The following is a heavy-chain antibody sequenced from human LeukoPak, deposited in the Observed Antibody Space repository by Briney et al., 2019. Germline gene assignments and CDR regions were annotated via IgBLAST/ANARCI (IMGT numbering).Heavy chain of an antibody. V-gene: IGHV4-39*07. Sequence: PSETLSLTCTVSGGSISSSSYYWGWIRQPPGKGLEWIGSIYYSGSTYYNPSLKSRVTISVDTSKNQFSLKLSSVTAADTAVYYCARGGGYSGYDWWSYGPGPYYFDYWGQGTLVTVSS. CDR1: GGSISSSSYY. J-gene: IGHJ4*02. D-gene: IGHD5-12*01. CDR3: ARGGGYSGYDWWSYGPGPYYFDY. CDR2: IYYSGST.